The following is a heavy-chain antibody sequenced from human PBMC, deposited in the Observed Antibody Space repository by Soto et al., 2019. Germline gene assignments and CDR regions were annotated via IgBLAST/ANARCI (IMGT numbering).Heavy chain of an antibody. CDR2: IGANDGAT. Sequence: GWSLRLSCAFSVFIFKNNGVSWVRQAPGKGLEWVSSIGANDGATYYADSVKARFTISRDNSKDTLYLQMNNLRTDDTALYYCAKGGVIATSGGVVVPYYFDSWGQGTPVTVSS. D-gene: IGHD3-16*02. V-gene: IGHV3-23*01. CDR1: VFIFKNNG. CDR3: AKGGVIATSGGVVVPYYFDS. J-gene: IGHJ4*02.